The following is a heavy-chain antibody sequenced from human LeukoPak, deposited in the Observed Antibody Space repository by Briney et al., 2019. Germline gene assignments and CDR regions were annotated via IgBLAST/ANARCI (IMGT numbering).Heavy chain of an antibody. J-gene: IGHJ4*02. CDR1: GFTFSSYN. D-gene: IGHD2-15*01. CDR3: ARDFAEYCSGGSCQAFDY. V-gene: IGHV3-21*01. CDR2: ISTSSSYI. Sequence: GGSLRLSCAASGFTFSSYNMNWVRQAPGKGLEWVSSISTSSSYIYYADSVKGRFTISRYSAKNSLYLQMNSLRAEDTAVYYCARDFAEYCSGGSCQAFDYWGQGTLVTVSS.